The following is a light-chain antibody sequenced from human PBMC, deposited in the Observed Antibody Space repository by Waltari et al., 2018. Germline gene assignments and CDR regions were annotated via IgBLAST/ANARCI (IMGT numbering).Light chain of an antibody. Sequence: EIVMTQSPATLSVFPGERATISCRASQSVATYLAWYQQKPGQATRLLIYGAAPRPTGSPASFSGGGSGTEFTLTISSLQSEDFAVYYCQQYNNWPLLTFGGGTRVEIK. V-gene: IGKV3-15*01. J-gene: IGKJ4*01. CDR2: GAA. CDR1: QSVATY. CDR3: QQYNNWPLLT.